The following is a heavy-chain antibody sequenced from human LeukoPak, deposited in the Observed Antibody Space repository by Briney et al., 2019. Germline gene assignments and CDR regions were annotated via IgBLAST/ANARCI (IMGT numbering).Heavy chain of an antibody. CDR3: ARARCGSCGYGS. D-gene: IGHD3-22*01. J-gene: IGHJ5*02. CDR1: GFTVSSNY. Sequence: PGGSLRLSCAASGFTVSSNYMSWVRQAPGKGLEWVAVMYSGGQTYYAGSVRGRFTIPRDTSKNTLYLQMDSLRSEDTAEYYCARARCGSCGYGSWGQGTLVTVSS. V-gene: IGHV3-66*02. CDR2: MYSGGQT.